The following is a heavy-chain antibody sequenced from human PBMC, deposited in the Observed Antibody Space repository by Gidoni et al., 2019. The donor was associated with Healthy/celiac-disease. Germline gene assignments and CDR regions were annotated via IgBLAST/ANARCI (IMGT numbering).Heavy chain of an antibody. V-gene: IGHV4-30-4*01. CDR2: IYYSGST. D-gene: IGHD2-21*02. Sequence: QVQLQESGPGLVKPSQTLSLTCTVSGGSISSGDYYWSWIRQPPGKGLEWIGYIYYSGSTYYNPSLKSRVTISVDTSKNQFSLKLSSVTAADTAVYYCARDRRSAYCGGDCQKDDAFDIWGQGTMVTVSS. CDR1: GGSISSGDYY. J-gene: IGHJ3*02. CDR3: ARDRRSAYCGGDCQKDDAFDI.